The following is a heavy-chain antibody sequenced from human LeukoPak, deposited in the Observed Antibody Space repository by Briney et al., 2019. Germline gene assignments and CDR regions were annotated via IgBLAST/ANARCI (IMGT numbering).Heavy chain of an antibody. D-gene: IGHD2-15*01. CDR1: GGSISIYY. V-gene: IGHV4-59*01. Sequence: SETLSLTCTISGGSISIYYWSWFRHPPGKGLEWIGYFDYRGNTNYNPSLKSRVTISIDTSKSLFSLKLNSVTAADTAVYYCARVEVGAANRQWYGMDVWGQGNTVTVSS. CDR2: FDYRGNT. CDR3: ARVEVGAANRQWYGMDV. J-gene: IGHJ6*02.